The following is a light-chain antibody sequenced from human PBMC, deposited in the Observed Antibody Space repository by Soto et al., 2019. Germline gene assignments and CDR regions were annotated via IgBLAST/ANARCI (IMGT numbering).Light chain of an antibody. Sequence: EIVLTQSPATLSSSPGERATVSCRASQSVSNYLGWHQQKPGQAPRLLIYDAANRATGIPARFSGSGSGTDFTLIISSLEPEDSAVYYCQHGGTFGQGTRLEIK. V-gene: IGKV3-11*01. CDR1: QSVSNY. CDR3: QHGGT. J-gene: IGKJ5*01. CDR2: DAA.